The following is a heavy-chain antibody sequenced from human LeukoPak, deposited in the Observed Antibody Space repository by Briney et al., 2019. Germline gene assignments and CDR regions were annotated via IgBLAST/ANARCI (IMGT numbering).Heavy chain of an antibody. J-gene: IGHJ6*03. CDR2: ISGSGGST. CDR1: GFTFSSYA. Sequence: GGSLRLSCAASGFTFSSYAMSWVRQAPGKGLEWVSAISGSGGSTYYADSVKGRFTISRDNSKNTLYLQMNSLRAEDTAVYYCAKMMGTVAGRYYYYYYYMDVWGKGTTVTVSS. D-gene: IGHD6-19*01. CDR3: AKMMGTVAGRYYYYYYYMDV. V-gene: IGHV3-23*01.